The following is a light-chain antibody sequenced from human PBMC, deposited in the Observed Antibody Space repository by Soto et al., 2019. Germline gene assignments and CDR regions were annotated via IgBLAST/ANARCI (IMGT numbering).Light chain of an antibody. V-gene: IGKV3-20*01. Sequence: EIVLTQSPDTLSLSPGESATLSCRASQSVSARLAWYKHKPGQPPRLLISDVFNRASGVAERFSGSGSETDFSLTISRLEPEDFAVYYCHQHGYSPRSFGGGTKVDIK. CDR1: QSVSARL. J-gene: IGKJ4*01. CDR2: DVF. CDR3: HQHGYSPRS.